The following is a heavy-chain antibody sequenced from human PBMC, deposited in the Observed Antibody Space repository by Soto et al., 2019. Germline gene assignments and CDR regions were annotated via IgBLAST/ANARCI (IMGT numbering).Heavy chain of an antibody. CDR2: ISGSGGST. V-gene: IGHV3-23*01. Sequence: GGSLRLSCAASGVTFSSYAVSWVRQAPGKGLEWVSAISGSGGSTYYADSVKGRFTISRDNSKNTLYLQMNSLRAEDTAVYYCAKDSGVTGTTRYYYYYYMDIWGKGTTVTVSS. CDR1: GVTFSSYA. D-gene: IGHD1-7*01. CDR3: AKDSGVTGTTRYYYYYYMDI. J-gene: IGHJ6*03.